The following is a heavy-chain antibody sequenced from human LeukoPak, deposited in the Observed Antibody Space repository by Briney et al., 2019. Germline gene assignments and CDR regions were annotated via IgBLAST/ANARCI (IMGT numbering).Heavy chain of an antibody. Sequence: SCKASGFTFSIYAMHWVRQAPGKGLEYVSAISSNGGSTYYANSVKGRFTISRDNSKNTLYLQMGSLRAEDMAVYYCARAGYYDILTGPIRGVDYWGQGTLVTVSS. J-gene: IGHJ4*02. CDR1: GFTFSIYA. D-gene: IGHD3-9*01. CDR2: ISSNGGST. V-gene: IGHV3-64*01. CDR3: ARAGYYDILTGPIRGVDY.